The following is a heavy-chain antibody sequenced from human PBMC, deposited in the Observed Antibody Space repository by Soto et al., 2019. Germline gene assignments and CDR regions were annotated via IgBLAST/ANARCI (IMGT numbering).Heavy chain of an antibody. Sequence: QITLKESGPTLVKPTQTLTLTCTFSGFSLSTSGVGVAWIRQPPGKALEWLAIIYWDDDKRYSPSLKSRLTITKGTSKNQVVLTMSNVDPLVTVTYLWAQRRGGDGYISYLDYLGQGTLVTVSS. J-gene: IGHJ4*02. CDR2: IYWDDDK. V-gene: IGHV2-5*02. D-gene: IGHD1-1*01. CDR1: GFSLSTSGVG. CDR3: AQRRGGDGYISYLDY.